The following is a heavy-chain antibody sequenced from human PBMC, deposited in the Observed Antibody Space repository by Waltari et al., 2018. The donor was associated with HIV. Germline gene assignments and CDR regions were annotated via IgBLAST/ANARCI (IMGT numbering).Heavy chain of an antibody. CDR3: ARTYCSSTSCYGGANWFDP. CDR1: GGSISSGSYY. CDR2: IYTSGST. V-gene: IGHV4-61*02. D-gene: IGHD2-2*01. J-gene: IGHJ5*02. Sequence: QVQLQESGPGLVKPSQTLSLTCTVSGGSISSGSYYWSWIRQTAGKGLEWIGRIYTSGSTNYNPSLKSRVTISVDTSKNQFSLKLSSVTAADTAVYYCARTYCSSTSCYGGANWFDPWGQGTLVTVSS.